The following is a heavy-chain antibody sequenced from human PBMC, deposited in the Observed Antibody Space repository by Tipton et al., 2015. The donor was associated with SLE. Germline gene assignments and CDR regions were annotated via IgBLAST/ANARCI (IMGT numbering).Heavy chain of an antibody. Sequence: TLSLTCTVSGGPISSGGYYWSWIRQHPGKGLEWIGYIYYSGSTYYNPSLKSRVTISVDTSKNQFSLKLSSVTAADTAVYYCARDRGLESWFDPWGQGTLVTVSS. CDR1: GGPISSGGYY. J-gene: IGHJ5*02. D-gene: IGHD1-1*01. CDR3: ARDRGLESWFDP. V-gene: IGHV4-31*03. CDR2: IYYSGST.